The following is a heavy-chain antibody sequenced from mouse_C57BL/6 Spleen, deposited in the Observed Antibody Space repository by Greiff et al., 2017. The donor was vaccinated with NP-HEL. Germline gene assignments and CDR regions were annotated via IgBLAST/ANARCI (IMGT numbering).Heavy chain of an antibody. Sequence: EVQLQQSGPGLVKPSQSLSLTCSVTGYSITSGYYWNWIRQFPGNKLEWMGYISYDGSNNYNPSLKNRISITRDTSKNQFFLKLNSVTTEDTATYYCARPYGNYVSAMDYWGQGTSVTVSS. CDR1: GYSITSGYY. CDR2: ISYDGSN. CDR3: ARPYGNYVSAMDY. D-gene: IGHD2-1*01. J-gene: IGHJ4*01. V-gene: IGHV3-6*01.